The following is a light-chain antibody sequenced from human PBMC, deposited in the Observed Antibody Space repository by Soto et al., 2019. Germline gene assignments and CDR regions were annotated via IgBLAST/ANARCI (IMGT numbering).Light chain of an antibody. Sequence: DIQMTQSPSTLSASVGERVTITCRASQSISAWLAWNQQKPGKAPKLLIYKASNVESGVPSRFSGSGSGTEFTLTISSLQPDDFATYYCQQYHSYPLTFGLGTRLEIK. CDR3: QQYHSYPLT. CDR2: KAS. CDR1: QSISAW. V-gene: IGKV1-5*03. J-gene: IGKJ5*01.